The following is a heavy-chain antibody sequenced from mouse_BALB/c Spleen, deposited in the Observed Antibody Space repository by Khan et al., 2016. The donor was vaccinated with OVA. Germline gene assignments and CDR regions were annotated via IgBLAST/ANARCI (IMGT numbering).Heavy chain of an antibody. D-gene: IGHD1-2*01. J-gene: IGHJ2*01. CDR3: ARTARIKY. Sequence: EVQLQESGPGLVKPSQSLSLTCTVTGYSITSGYGWNWIRQFPGNKLEWMGYISYSGSTNYNPYLKSRISITRDTTKKQFFLKLNYLTTEATATYYCARTARIKYWGQGTTLTVSS. CDR1: GYSITSGYG. V-gene: IGHV3-2*02. CDR2: ISYSGST.